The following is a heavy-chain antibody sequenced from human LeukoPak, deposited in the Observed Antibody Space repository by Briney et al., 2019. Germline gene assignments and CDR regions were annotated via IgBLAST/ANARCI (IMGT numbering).Heavy chain of an antibody. CDR3: ASSSGWYDY. Sequence: ASVKVSCKVSGYTLTELSMHWVRQAPGKGLEWMGGFDPEDGETIYAQKFQGRVTMTRNTSISTAYMELSSLRSEDTAVYYCASSSGWYDYWGQGTLVTVSS. V-gene: IGHV1-24*01. CDR1: GYTLTELS. J-gene: IGHJ4*02. D-gene: IGHD6-19*01. CDR2: FDPEDGET.